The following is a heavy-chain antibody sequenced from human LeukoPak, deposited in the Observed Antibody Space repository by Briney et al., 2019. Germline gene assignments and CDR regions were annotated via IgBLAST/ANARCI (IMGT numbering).Heavy chain of an antibody. CDR1: GGTISSYA. Sequence: ASVKVSCKASGGTISSYAISWVRQAPGQGLEWMGGIIPIFGTANYAQKFQGRVTITADESTSTAYMELSSLRSEDTAVYYCGSERTYDAFDIWGQGTMVTVSS. CDR2: IIPIFGTA. CDR3: GSERTYDAFDI. V-gene: IGHV1-69*01. J-gene: IGHJ3*02.